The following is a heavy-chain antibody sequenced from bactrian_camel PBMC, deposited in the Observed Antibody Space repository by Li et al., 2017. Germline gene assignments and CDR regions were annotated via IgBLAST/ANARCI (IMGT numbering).Heavy chain of an antibody. CDR2: IATGSGNT. Sequence: VQLVESGGGSVQAGGSLRLSCAASGYTYNRNCMAWFRQAPGKEREGVARIATGSGNTYYADSVKGRFIISRDNAKNTVYLQMDSLKTEDTAVYYCASQADYDKYADFGYWGQGTQVTVS. V-gene: IGHV3S1*01. CDR1: GYTYNRNC. D-gene: IGHD4*01. CDR3: ASQADYDKYADFGY. J-gene: IGHJ6*01.